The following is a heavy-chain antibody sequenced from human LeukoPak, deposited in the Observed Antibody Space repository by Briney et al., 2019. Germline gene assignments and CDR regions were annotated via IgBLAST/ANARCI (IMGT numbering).Heavy chain of an antibody. D-gene: IGHD6-19*01. CDR2: ISYDGSNK. CDR3: AKDQGIAVSVTGEGFDY. V-gene: IGHV3-30*18. J-gene: IGHJ4*02. Sequence: GGSLRLSCAASGFTFSSYGMHWVRQAPGKGLEWVALISYDGSNKCYADSVKGRFTISRDNSKNTLYLQMNNLRAEDTAVYYCAKDQGIAVSVTGEGFDYWGQGTLVTVSS. CDR1: GFTFSSYG.